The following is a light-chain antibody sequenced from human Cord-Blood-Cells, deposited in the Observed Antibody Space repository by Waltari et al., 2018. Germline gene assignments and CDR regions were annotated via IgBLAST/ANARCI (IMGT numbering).Light chain of an antibody. CDR3: QQYNSYSVYT. V-gene: IGKV1-5*01. CDR2: DAS. CDR1: QRISSW. Sequence: DIQMTQSPSTLSASVGDRVTITCRASQRISSWLAWYQQKPGKAPKLLIYDASSLESGVPSRFSGSGCGTEFTLTISSLQPDDFATYYCQQYNSYSVYTFGQGTKLEIK. J-gene: IGKJ2*01.